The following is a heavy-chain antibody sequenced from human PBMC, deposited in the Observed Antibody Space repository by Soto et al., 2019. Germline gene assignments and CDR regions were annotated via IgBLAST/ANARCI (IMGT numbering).Heavy chain of an antibody. J-gene: IGHJ4*02. Sequence: QVQLVESGGGVVQPGRSLRLSCAASGFTFSSYGMHWVRQAPGKGLEWVAVISYDGSNKYYADSVKGRFTISRDNSKNTLYLQMNSLRAEETAVYYCANPAPLYGDYGDYWGQGNLVTVSS. D-gene: IGHD4-17*01. V-gene: IGHV3-30*18. CDR1: GFTFSSYG. CDR2: ISYDGSNK. CDR3: ANPAPLYGDYGDY.